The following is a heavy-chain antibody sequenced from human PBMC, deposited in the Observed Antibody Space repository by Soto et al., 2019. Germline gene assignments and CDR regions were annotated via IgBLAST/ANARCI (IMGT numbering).Heavy chain of an antibody. CDR2: IYYSGST. CDR3: ARGYCSGGRCPNFDY. J-gene: IGHJ4*02. D-gene: IGHD2-15*01. CDR1: GGSISSYY. V-gene: IGHV4-59*08. Sequence: SSETLSLTCTVSGGSISSYYWSWIRQPPGKGLEWIGYIYYSGSTNYNPSLKSRVTISVDTSKNQFSLKLSSVTAADTAVYYCARGYCSGGRCPNFDYWGQGTLVPVSS.